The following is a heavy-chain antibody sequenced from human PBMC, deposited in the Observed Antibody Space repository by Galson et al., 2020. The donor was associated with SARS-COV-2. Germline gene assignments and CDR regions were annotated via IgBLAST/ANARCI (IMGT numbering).Heavy chain of an antibody. Sequence: ASVKVSCKASGYTFTSYGISWVRQAPGQGLEWMGWISAYNGNTNYAQKLQGRVTMTTDTSTSTAYMELRSLRSDDTAVYYCAREDTYCGGDCYLVGYDYWGQGTLVTVSS. D-gene: IGHD2-21*02. CDR1: GYTFTSYG. CDR3: AREDTYCGGDCYLVGYDY. CDR2: ISAYNGNT. J-gene: IGHJ4*02. V-gene: IGHV1-18*01.